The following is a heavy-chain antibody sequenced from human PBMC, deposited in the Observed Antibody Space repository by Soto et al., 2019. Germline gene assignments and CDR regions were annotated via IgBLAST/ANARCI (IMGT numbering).Heavy chain of an antibody. CDR3: ARDGGIVVVTANYYHYGMDV. J-gene: IGHJ6*02. V-gene: IGHV1-69*06. CDR2: IIPIFGTA. D-gene: IGHD2-21*02. CDR1: GGTFSSYA. Sequence: ASVKVSCKASGGTFSSYAISWVRQAPGQGLEWMGGIIPIFGTANYAQKFQGRVTITADKSTSTAYMELSSLRSEDTAVYYCARDGGIVVVTANYYHYGMDVWGQGTTVTVSS.